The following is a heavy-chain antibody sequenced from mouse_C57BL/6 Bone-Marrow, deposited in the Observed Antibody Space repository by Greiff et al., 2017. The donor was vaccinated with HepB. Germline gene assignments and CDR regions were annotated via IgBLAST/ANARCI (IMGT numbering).Heavy chain of an antibody. CDR2: ISDGGSYT. CDR1: GFTFSSYA. J-gene: IGHJ4*01. D-gene: IGHD2-1*01. CDR3: ARSLLRAMDY. Sequence: EVQLVESGGGLVKPGGSLKLSCAASGFTFSSYAMSWVRQTPEKRLEWVATISDGGSYTYYPDNVKGRFTISRDNAKNNLYLQMSHLKSEDTAMYDCARSLLRAMDYWGQGTSVTVSS. V-gene: IGHV5-4*01.